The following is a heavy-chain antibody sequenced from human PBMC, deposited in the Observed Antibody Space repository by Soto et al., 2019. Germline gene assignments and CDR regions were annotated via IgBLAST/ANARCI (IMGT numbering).Heavy chain of an antibody. V-gene: IGHV5-51*01. Sequence: PGESLKISCKGSGYSFTSYWIGWVRQMPGKGLERMGIIYPGDSDTRYSPSFQGQVTISADKSISTAYLQWSSLKASDTAMYYCARQDYDYIWGSYRPDYYYYMDVWGKGTTVTVPS. CDR1: GYSFTSYW. D-gene: IGHD3-16*02. CDR3: ARQDYDYIWGSYRPDYYYYMDV. J-gene: IGHJ6*03. CDR2: IYPGDSDT.